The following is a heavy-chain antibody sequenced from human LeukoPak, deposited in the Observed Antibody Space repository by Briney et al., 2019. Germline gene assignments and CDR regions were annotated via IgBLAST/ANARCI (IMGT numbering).Heavy chain of an antibody. CDR2: IYQSGIT. D-gene: IGHD3-9*01. Sequence: PSETLSLTCDVSGGSVSSGGYSWSWIRQPPGKGLEWIGYIYQSGITWYNPSLNSRVTISVDRSKNQFSLRLSSVTAADTAGYYCARVGAPDWLDAFDIWGQGTMVTVSS. J-gene: IGHJ3*02. V-gene: IGHV4-30-2*01. CDR1: GGSVSSGGYS. CDR3: ARVGAPDWLDAFDI.